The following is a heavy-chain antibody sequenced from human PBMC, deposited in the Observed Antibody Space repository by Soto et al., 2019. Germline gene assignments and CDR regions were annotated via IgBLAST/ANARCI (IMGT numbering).Heavy chain of an antibody. Sequence: GGSLRLSCVGSGFTFSTYSINWVRQAPGKGLEWVSSISSRSDIYYADPVKGRFTISRDNAKNSVSLQMNSLRAEDTAVYYCAREYTAWPLAYGLDFWGQGTSVTVSS. CDR2: ISSRSDI. CDR3: AREYTAWPLAYGLDF. J-gene: IGHJ6*02. V-gene: IGHV3-21*01. D-gene: IGHD2-2*02. CDR1: GFTFSTYS.